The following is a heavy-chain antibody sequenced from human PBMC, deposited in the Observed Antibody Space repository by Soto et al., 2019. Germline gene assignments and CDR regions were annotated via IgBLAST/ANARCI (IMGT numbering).Heavy chain of an antibody. D-gene: IGHD6-19*01. CDR3: ARAPTDSSGWYDAFDI. V-gene: IGHV3-9*01. J-gene: IGHJ3*02. CDR2: ISWNSGSI. CDR1: GFTFDDYA. Sequence: GGSLRLSCAASGFTFDDYAMHWVRQAPGKGLEWVSGISWNSGSIGYADSVKGRFTISRDNAKNSLYLQMNSLRAEDTALYYCARAPTDSSGWYDAFDIWGQGTMVTVSS.